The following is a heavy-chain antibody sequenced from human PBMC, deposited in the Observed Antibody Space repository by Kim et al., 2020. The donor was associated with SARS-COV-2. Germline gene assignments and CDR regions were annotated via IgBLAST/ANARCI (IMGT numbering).Heavy chain of an antibody. J-gene: IGHJ3*02. CDR1: GFSFSDSA. V-gene: IGHV3-73*01. Sequence: GGSLRLSCAASGFSFSDSAMHWVRQASGKGLEWVGRIRSKANNYETVYAVSVRGRFRISRDDSKDTALLQMNSLKTEDTTMYYCSRGPPQTGSYWVAFDIWGQGTKFTFSS. CDR2: IRSKANNYET. D-gene: IGHD1-26*01. CDR3: SRGPPQTGSYWVAFDI.